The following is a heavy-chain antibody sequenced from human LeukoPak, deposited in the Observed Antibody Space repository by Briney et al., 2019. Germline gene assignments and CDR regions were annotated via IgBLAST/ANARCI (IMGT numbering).Heavy chain of an antibody. CDR1: GFTFSGYA. J-gene: IGHJ4*02. CDR3: AKSGFGELLQSNFDY. Sequence: PGGSLRLSCAASGFTFSGYAMSWVRQAPGKGLEWVSAISGSGGSTYYADSVKGRFTISRDNSKNTLYLQMNSLRAEDTAVYYCAKSGFGELLQSNFDYWGQGTLVTVSS. CDR2: ISGSGGST. D-gene: IGHD3-10*01. V-gene: IGHV3-23*01.